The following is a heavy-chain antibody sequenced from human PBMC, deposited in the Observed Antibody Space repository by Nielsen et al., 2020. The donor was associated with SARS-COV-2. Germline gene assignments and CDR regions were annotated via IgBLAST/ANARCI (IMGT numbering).Heavy chain of an antibody. D-gene: IGHD2-2*01. J-gene: IGHJ6*03. Sequence: WLRQPPGKGLEWVSYISSSGSTIYYADSVKGRFTISRDNAKNSLYLQMNSLRAEDTAVYYCARTPYCSSTSCYLWADYYYYYYMDVWGKGTTVTVSS. CDR2: ISSSGSTI. CDR3: ARTPYCSSTSCYLWADYYYYYYMDV. V-gene: IGHV3-11*04.